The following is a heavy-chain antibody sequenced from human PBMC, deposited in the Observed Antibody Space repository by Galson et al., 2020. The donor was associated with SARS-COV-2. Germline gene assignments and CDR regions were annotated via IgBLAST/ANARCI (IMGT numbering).Heavy chain of an antibody. J-gene: IGHJ3*01. CDR1: GYTFTSYY. D-gene: IGHD2-2*01. CDR2: INPSGGST. V-gene: IGHV1-46*01. Sequence: ASVKVPCKASGYTFTSYYMHWVRQAPGQGLEWMGIINPSGGSTSYAQKFQGRVTMTRDTSTSTVYMGLSSLRSEDTAVYYCARPQQYQTMTTSYAFDVLGQGRMVTVSS. CDR3: ARPQQYQTMTTSYAFDV.